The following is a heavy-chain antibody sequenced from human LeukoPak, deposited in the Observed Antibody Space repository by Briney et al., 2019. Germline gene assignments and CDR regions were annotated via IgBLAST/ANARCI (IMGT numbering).Heavy chain of an antibody. Sequence: KPSETLSLTCTVSGGSISSYYWSWIRQPSEKGLEWIGYIYYSGSTNYNPSLKSRVTISVDKSKNQFSLKLSSVTAADTAVYYCARRLGFGELLGYYFDYWGQGTLVTVSS. V-gene: IGHV4-59*12. J-gene: IGHJ4*02. D-gene: IGHD3-10*01. CDR1: GGSISSYY. CDR2: IYYSGST. CDR3: ARRLGFGELLGYYFDY.